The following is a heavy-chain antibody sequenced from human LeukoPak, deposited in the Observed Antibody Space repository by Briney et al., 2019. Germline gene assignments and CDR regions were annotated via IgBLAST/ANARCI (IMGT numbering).Heavy chain of an antibody. V-gene: IGHV1-8*01. J-gene: IGHJ6*03. D-gene: IGHD1-26*01. CDR1: GYTFTSYD. Sequence: GASVKVSCKASGYTFTSYDINWVRQATGQGLEWMGWMNPNSGNTGYAQKFQGRVTMTRNTSISTAYMELSSLRSEDTAVYYCARVQIRGSYYYYYMDVWGKGTTVTVSS. CDR2: MNPNSGNT. CDR3: ARVQIRGSYYYYYMDV.